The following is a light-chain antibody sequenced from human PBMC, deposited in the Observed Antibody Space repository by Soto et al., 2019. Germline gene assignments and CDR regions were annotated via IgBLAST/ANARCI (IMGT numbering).Light chain of an antibody. J-gene: IGKJ2*01. Sequence: EIVLTQSPATLSLSPGERATLSCGASQSVSSTYLAWYQQKPGLAPRLLIYDASSRATGIPDRFSCSGSGTDFTLTISRLEPEDFAVYYCQHYGSSPYTFGQGTKLEIK. CDR1: QSVSSTY. CDR3: QHYGSSPYT. CDR2: DAS. V-gene: IGKV3D-20*01.